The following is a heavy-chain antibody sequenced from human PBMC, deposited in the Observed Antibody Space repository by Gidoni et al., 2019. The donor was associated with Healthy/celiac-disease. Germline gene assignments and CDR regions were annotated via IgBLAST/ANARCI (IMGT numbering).Heavy chain of an antibody. CDR2: ISSSGGST. Sequence: EVQLLESGGGLVQPGGSLRLSCAASGFTVSSYAMSWVRQAPGKGLEWVSAISSSGGSTYYADSVKGRFTISRDNSKNTLYLQMNSLRAEDTAVYYCAKLYDSLTGYSSDDYWGQGTLVTGSS. CDR1: GFTVSSYA. CDR3: AKLYDSLTGYSSDDY. J-gene: IGHJ4*02. D-gene: IGHD3-9*01. V-gene: IGHV3-23*01.